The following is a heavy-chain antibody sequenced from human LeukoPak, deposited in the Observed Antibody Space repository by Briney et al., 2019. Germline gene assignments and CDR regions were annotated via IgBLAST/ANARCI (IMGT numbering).Heavy chain of an antibody. CDR3: ARGSGIIAAAGKDY. Sequence: GGSLRLSCAASGFTFSSYGMSWVRQAPGKGLEWVSSISSSSSYIYYADSVKGRFTISRDNAKNSLYLQMNSLRAEDTAVYYCARGSGIIAAAGKDYWGQGTLVTVSS. D-gene: IGHD6-13*01. V-gene: IGHV3-21*01. J-gene: IGHJ4*02. CDR1: GFTFSSYG. CDR2: ISSSSSYI.